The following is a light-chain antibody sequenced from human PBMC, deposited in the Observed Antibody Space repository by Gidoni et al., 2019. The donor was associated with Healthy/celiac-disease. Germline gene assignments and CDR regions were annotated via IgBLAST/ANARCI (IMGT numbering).Light chain of an antibody. CDR2: DAA. J-gene: IGKJ3*01. CDR1: QDISNY. V-gene: IGKV1-33*01. Sequence: IQMTQSPSSLSASVGDRVTITCQASQDISNYLNWYQQKPGKAPKLLIYDAANLETRVPSRFRGSGSGTDFTFTISSRQPEDMATYYCQQYDNIPPGFTFGPGTKVDIK. CDR3: QQYDNIPPGFT.